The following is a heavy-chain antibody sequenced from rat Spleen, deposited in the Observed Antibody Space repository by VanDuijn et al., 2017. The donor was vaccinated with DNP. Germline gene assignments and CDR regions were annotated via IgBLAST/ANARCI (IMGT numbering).Heavy chain of an antibody. CDR1: GFTFSDYY. Sequence: EVQLVESGGDLVQPGRSLKLSCAASGFTFSDYYMAWVRRAPTKGLEWVAYISYDGGSTYYGDSVKGRFTISRDNAKSTLFLQMNSLRSEDMATYYCARHVLPLRVWDYWGQGVMVTVSS. CDR2: ISYDGGST. V-gene: IGHV5-22*01. D-gene: IGHD4-1*01. J-gene: IGHJ2*01. CDR3: ARHVLPLRVWDY.